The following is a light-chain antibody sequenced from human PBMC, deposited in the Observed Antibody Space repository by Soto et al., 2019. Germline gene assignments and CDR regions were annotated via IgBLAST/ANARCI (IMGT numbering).Light chain of an antibody. CDR3: QRYGRSPPIT. CDR2: GAS. J-gene: IGKJ5*01. Sequence: EIVLTQSPGTLSLSPGERATLSCRASQRISSNYLAWYQQKPGQAPRLLIYGASSRAPGIPDRFSGSGSGTTFTLTISRLEPEDFAVYYCQRYGRSPPITFGQGTRLEIK. V-gene: IGKV3-20*01. CDR1: QRISSNY.